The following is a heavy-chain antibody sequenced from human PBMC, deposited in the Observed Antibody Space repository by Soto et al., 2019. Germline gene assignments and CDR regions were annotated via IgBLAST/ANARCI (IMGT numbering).Heavy chain of an antibody. J-gene: IGHJ4*02. Sequence: SVNGSCKASGGTFSSYAISWVRQAHGHGLEWMGGIIPIFGTANYAQKFQGRVTITADESTSTAYMELSSLRSEDTAVYYCARAYRIAAAGISLGYWGQGTLVPVSS. CDR2: IIPIFGTA. D-gene: IGHD6-13*01. V-gene: IGHV1-69*13. CDR1: GGTFSSYA. CDR3: ARAYRIAAAGISLGY.